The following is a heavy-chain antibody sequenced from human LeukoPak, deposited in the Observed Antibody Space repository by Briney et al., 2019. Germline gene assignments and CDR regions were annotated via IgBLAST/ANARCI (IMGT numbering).Heavy chain of an antibody. CDR1: GFTVSNNY. CDR2: IYGGGAT. J-gene: IGHJ4*02. CDR3: ARLFPPSLHYFDY. V-gene: IGHV3-53*01. Sequence: GGSLRLSCAASGFTVSNNYMSWVRQAPGKGLKWVSVIYGGGATYYADSVKGRFTISRDNSKNTLYLQMNSLRAEDTAVYYCARLFPPSLHYFDYWGQGTLVTVSS. D-gene: IGHD3-10*02.